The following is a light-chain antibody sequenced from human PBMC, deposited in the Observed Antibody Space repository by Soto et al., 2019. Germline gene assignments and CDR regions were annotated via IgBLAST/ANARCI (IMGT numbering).Light chain of an antibody. CDR2: AAS. J-gene: IGKJ4*01. V-gene: IGKV1-12*01. CDR1: QGISSW. Sequence: DIQMTQSPYFVSASVGDRVTITCRASQGISSWLAWYQHKPGRAPKLLIHAASSLESGVPSRLSGSGSGTDFTLPISSLQPEDFATYYCQQTTSFPLTFGGGTKVEIK. CDR3: QQTTSFPLT.